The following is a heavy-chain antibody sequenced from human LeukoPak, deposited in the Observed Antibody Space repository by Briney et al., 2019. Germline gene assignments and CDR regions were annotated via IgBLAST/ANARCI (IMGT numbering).Heavy chain of an antibody. CDR2: INTDGTVT. Sequence: GGSLRLSCAASGFTFSEYWMLWVRHAPGKGLESVSRINTDGTVTTYADSVKGRFTVSRDNADNTMFLQMNSVRDEDTAVYYCATKQWLAPPPDSWGQGTPVTVSS. J-gene: IGHJ4*02. V-gene: IGHV3-74*01. D-gene: IGHD6-19*01. CDR1: GFTFSEYW. CDR3: ATKQWLAPPPDS.